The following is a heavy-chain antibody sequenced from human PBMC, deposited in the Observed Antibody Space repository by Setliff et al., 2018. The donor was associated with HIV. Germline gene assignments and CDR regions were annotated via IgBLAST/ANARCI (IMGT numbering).Heavy chain of an antibody. CDR3: ARVRRGSSWTLTTLRTFDY. CDR1: GYIFSSYD. J-gene: IGHJ4*02. V-gene: IGHV1-8*02. Sequence: ASVKVSCKASGYIFSSYDINWVRQATGQGLEWMGWMNPNSGNTGYAQKFQGRVTMTRNTSISTAYMELSSLRSEDTAVYYCARVRRGSSWTLTTLRTFDYWGQGTLVTVSS. CDR2: MNPNSGNT. D-gene: IGHD4-17*01.